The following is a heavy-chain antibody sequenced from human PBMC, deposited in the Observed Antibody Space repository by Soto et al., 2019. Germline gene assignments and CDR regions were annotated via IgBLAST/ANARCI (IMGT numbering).Heavy chain of an antibody. CDR1: GGSISSSSYY. Sequence: PSETLSLTCTVSGGSISSSSYYWGWIRQPPGKGLEWIGSIYYSGSTYYNPSLKSRVTMSVDTSKNQFSLKLSSVTAADTAVYYCARHQQLVNWFDPWGQGTLVTVSS. V-gene: IGHV4-39*01. CDR3: ARHQQLVNWFDP. D-gene: IGHD6-13*01. J-gene: IGHJ5*02. CDR2: IYYSGST.